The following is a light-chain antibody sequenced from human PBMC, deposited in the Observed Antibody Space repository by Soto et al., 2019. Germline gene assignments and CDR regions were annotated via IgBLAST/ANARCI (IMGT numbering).Light chain of an antibody. V-gene: IGKV3-15*01. CDR1: ESVSSS. CDR3: QHYYTSYTT. Sequence: IVMTQSPATLSVSPGERATLSCRASESVSSSLAWYQQKPGQAPRLLIYGASTRATGIPAKFSGSGSGTDFTLTISRLEPEDFAVYYCQHYYTSYTTFGQGTKVDIK. CDR2: GAS. J-gene: IGKJ1*01.